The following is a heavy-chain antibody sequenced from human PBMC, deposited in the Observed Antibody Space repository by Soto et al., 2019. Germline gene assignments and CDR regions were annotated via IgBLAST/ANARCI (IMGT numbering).Heavy chain of an antibody. V-gene: IGHV3-7*01. D-gene: IGHD3-3*01. CDR1: GFTFSTYW. CDR2: IKQDGNEK. J-gene: IGHJ4*02. CDR3: ARISGVRFLEWILLFDY. Sequence: GGSLRLSCAASGFTFSTYWMSWVRQAPGKGLEWVANIKQDGNEKYYVESVKGRFTISRDNAKNSLYLQMNSLRAEDTALYYCARISGVRFLEWILLFDYWGQGTMVTDSS.